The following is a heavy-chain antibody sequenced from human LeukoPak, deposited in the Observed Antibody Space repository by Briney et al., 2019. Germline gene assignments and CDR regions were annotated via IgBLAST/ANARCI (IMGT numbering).Heavy chain of an antibody. CDR2: IFPGDSNT. CDR3: ARRNNANYYYWFEP. J-gene: IGHJ5*02. CDR1: GYSFTTYW. Sequence: GESLKISCKASGYSFTTYWIGWVRQMPGKGLEWMGIIFPGDSNTRYSPSFQGQVTISVDKSTNTPYLQWHNLKPPDTAMYYCARRNNANYYYWFEPWGEGNLVTVSS. V-gene: IGHV5-51*01. D-gene: IGHD1-26*01.